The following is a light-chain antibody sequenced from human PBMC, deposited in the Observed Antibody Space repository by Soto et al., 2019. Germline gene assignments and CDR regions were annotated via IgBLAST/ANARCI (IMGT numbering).Light chain of an antibody. J-gene: IGLJ2*01. V-gene: IGLV2-23*02. CDR1: SSDVGSYNL. CDR2: DAT. Sequence: QSALTQPASVSGSPGQSITISCTGTSSDVGSYNLVSWYQRHPGTAPKLIIFDATKRPSGVSSRFSGSKSGNTASLTISRLHAEDEADYFCCSYAGTATFVVFGGGTKLTVL. CDR3: CSYAGTATFVV.